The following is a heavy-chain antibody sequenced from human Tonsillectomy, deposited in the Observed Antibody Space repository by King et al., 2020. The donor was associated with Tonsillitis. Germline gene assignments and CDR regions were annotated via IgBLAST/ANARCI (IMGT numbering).Heavy chain of an antibody. J-gene: IGHJ3*02. CDR2: SSFDGSV. CDR1: GFTVNNYV. CDR3: AREGWSSGRAPAFDM. V-gene: IGHV3-30*15. D-gene: IGHD3-22*01. Sequence: VQLVESGGGVVQPGRSLRLSCAGSGFTVNNYVMHWVRQAPGEGLEWVAGSSFDGSVYYAESVKGRFTISRDSSKNTLYLQMSNLRAEDTALFYCAREGWSSGRAPAFDMWGQGTVVTVSS.